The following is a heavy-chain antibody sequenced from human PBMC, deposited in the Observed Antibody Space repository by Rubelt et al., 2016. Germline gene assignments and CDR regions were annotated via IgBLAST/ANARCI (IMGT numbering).Heavy chain of an antibody. Sequence: EVQLVESGGGVIQPGGSLRLSCAVSGFSVTTNEMSWVRQTPGEGLEWISVVYSGGSTYYADSVKGRFTISRAKSKNTLYLQMNSLRDEDTAVYYCAGGGMDVWGQGTTVTVSS. V-gene: IGHV3-53*03. J-gene: IGHJ6*02. CDR1: GFSVTTNE. CDR3: AGGGMDV. CDR2: VYSGGST.